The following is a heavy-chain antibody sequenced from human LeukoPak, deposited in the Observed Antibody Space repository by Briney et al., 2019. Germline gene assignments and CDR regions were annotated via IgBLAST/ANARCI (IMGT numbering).Heavy chain of an antibody. CDR1: GFTFSDYY. V-gene: IGHV3-11*05. Sequence: PGGSLRLSCAASGFTFSDYYMSWIRQAPGKGLEWVSCISSGSSYTDYADSVKGRFTISRDNAKNSLYLQMNRLRPDDTAVFYCARVYGSRSYVDYWGQGTLVTVSS. J-gene: IGHJ4*02. CDR2: ISSGSSYT. D-gene: IGHD6-13*01. CDR3: ARVYGSRSYVDY.